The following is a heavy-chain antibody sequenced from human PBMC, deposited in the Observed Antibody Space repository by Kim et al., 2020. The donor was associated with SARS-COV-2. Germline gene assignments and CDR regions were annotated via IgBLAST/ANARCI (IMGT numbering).Heavy chain of an antibody. CDR1: GGSINRSSYY. CDR3: AIQPPPPYSYGLDD. CDR2: IYYSGST. V-gene: IGHV4-39*01. J-gene: IGHJ6*02. Sequence: SETLSLTCTVSGGSINRSSYYWGWIRQPPGKGLEWIGSIYYSGSTYYNPSLKSRVTISVDTSKNQFSLRLSSVTAADTAVYYCAIQPPPPYSYGLDDWGQGATVTVAS.